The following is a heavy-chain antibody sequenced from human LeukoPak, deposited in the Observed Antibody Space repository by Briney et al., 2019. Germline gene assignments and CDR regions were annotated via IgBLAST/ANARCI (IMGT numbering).Heavy chain of an antibody. D-gene: IGHD3-22*01. CDR2: ISAYNGNT. CDR1: GYTFTSYC. CDR3: ARVIYPITYYYDSSGYYGQYFDY. Sequence: PGAAVNVSCKASGYTFTSYCISWVRQAPGQGVEGMGWISAYNGNTNYAQKLQGRVTMTTDTSTSTAYMELRSLRSDDTAVYYCARVIYPITYYYDSSGYYGQYFDYWGQGTLVTVSS. J-gene: IGHJ4*02. V-gene: IGHV1-18*01.